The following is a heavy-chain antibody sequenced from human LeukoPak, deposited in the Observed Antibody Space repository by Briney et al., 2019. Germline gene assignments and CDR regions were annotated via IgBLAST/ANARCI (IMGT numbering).Heavy chain of an antibody. D-gene: IGHD2-15*01. J-gene: IGHJ4*02. Sequence: GGSLRLSCAASGFTFSSYAMSWVRQAPGKGLEWVSAISGSGGSTYYANSVKGRFTISRDNSKNTLYLQMNSLRAEDTAVYYCAKMVAATSTSHFDYWGQGTLVTVSS. CDR1: GFTFSSYA. CDR2: ISGSGGST. CDR3: AKMVAATSTSHFDY. V-gene: IGHV3-23*01.